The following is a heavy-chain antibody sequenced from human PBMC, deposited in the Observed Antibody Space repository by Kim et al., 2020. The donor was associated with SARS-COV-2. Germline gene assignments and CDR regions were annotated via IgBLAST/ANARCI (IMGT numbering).Heavy chain of an antibody. CDR3: TRVPPYSNSWWDAFDI. CDR2: IRSKANSYAT. V-gene: IGHV3-73*01. Sequence: GGSLRLSCAASGFIFSDSAMYWVRQASGKGLQWVGRIRSKANSYATAYDVSVKGRFIISRDDSKNTAYLQMNSLKTEDTAIYYCTRVPPYSNSWWDAFDIRARGPNVTGSS. CDR1: GFIFSDSA. D-gene: IGHD6-13*01. J-gene: IGHJ3*02.